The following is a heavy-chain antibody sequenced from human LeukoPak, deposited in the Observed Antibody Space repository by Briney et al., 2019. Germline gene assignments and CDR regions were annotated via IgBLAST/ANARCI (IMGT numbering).Heavy chain of an antibody. V-gene: IGHV3-48*04. J-gene: IGHJ4*02. D-gene: IGHD3-10*01. CDR1: DFTFSGSA. Sequence: GGSLKLSCAASDFTFSGSAMHWLRQAPGKGLEWVAYITYGSDTIFYADSVKGRFTVSRDNAKNSLYLQMDSLRAEDTAVYYCARYHLGSYFRDPFDHWGQGTLVTVSS. CDR3: ARYHLGSYFRDPFDH. CDR2: ITYGSDTI.